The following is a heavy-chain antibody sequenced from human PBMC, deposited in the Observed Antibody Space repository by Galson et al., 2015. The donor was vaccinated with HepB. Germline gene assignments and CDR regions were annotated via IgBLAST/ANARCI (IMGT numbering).Heavy chain of an antibody. CDR3: AKVFPEKTDGWYRQALYYFDS. V-gene: IGHV3-23*01. CDR1: GFPFSYYA. Sequence: SLRLSCAASGFPFSYYAMTWVRQAPGKGLEWVSAITPSGDNTYSADSLKGRFTISRDNSENTVFLQMNSLRADDTAIYFCAKVFPEKTDGWYRQALYYFDSWGHGTRVTVSS. CDR2: ITPSGDNT. D-gene: IGHD6-19*01. J-gene: IGHJ4*01.